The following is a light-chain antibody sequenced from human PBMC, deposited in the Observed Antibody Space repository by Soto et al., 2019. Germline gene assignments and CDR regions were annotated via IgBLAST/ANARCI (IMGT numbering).Light chain of an antibody. V-gene: IGKV3-20*01. Sequence: EIVLTQSPGTLSLSPGERATLSCRASQSVSSSYLAWYQQTPGQAPRLLIYGASSRATGIPDRFSGSGSGTDFTLTISRLEPEDFAVDYCQQYGSSLITFGQGTRLEIK. CDR1: QSVSSSY. CDR2: GAS. CDR3: QQYGSSLIT. J-gene: IGKJ5*01.